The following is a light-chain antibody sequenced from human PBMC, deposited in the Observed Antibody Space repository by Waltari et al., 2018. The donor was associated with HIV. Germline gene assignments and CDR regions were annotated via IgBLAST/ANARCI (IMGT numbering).Light chain of an antibody. CDR1: QTVDSD. CDR2: GAS. J-gene: IGKJ2*01. V-gene: IGKV3-15*01. Sequence: ERVMTQSPTTLSVSPGERATLSCRASQTVDSDLAWYQQRPGQPPRLLISGASTRATCIPARFSGSGSGTEFTLTINSLQSEDFAVYYCQQYNNWPYTFGQGTRLDIK. CDR3: QQYNNWPYT.